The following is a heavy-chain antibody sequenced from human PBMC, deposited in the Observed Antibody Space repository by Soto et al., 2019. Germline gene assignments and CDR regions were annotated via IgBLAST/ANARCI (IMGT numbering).Heavy chain of an antibody. D-gene: IGHD1-26*01. CDR3: ARDTVINSGSYYYFDY. Sequence: QVQLQESGPGLVKPSGTLSLTCAVSGGSISSSNWWSWVRQPPGKGLEWIGEIYGSGSTNYNPSLKSRVTISVDTSKNQFSLKLSSVTAADTAVYYCARDTVINSGSYYYFDYWGQGTLVTVSS. CDR2: IYGSGST. CDR1: GGSISSSNW. J-gene: IGHJ4*02. V-gene: IGHV4-4*02.